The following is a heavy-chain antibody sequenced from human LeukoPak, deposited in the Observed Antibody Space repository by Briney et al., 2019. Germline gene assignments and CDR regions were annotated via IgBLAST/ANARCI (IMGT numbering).Heavy chain of an antibody. CDR2: IYPGDSGP. V-gene: IGHV5-51*01. CDR3: GMSGDRVPLQDDVFDV. D-gene: IGHD1-26*01. CDR1: GYSFTSYC. J-gene: IGHJ3*01. Sequence: GESLKISCKVSGYSFTSYCISWVRQMPGKGLEWMGIIYPGDSGPTYSPSFQGRVTISVDKSINTAYLQWSSLQASDTAMYYCGMSGDRVPLQDDVFDVWGQGTMVTVST.